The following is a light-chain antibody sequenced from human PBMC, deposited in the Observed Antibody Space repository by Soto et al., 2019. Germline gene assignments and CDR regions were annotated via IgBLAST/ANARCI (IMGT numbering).Light chain of an antibody. J-gene: IGLJ1*01. CDR1: SIDAGSYHV. CDR2: EGS. V-gene: IGLV2-23*01. CDR3: CAFAGSDISYV. Sequence: QSALTQPASVSGSPGQSIIISCTGTSIDAGSYHVVSWYQQHPGKAPQLIIFEGSRRPSGVSNRFSGSKSGNTASLTISVLQTEDEADYYCCAFAGSDISYVFGSGTKLTVL.